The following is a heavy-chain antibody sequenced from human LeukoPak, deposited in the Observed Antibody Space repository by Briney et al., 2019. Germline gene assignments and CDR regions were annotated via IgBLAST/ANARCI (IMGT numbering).Heavy chain of an antibody. Sequence: ASVKVSCKASGYTFTGYYIHWVRQAPGQGLEWMGWINPNSGGTNYAQKFQGRVTMTRDTSISTAYMELSRLRSDDTAVYYCARDQHSSSWYIDYWGQGTLVTVSS. D-gene: IGHD6-13*01. J-gene: IGHJ4*02. CDR3: ARDQHSSSWYIDY. V-gene: IGHV1-2*02. CDR2: INPNSGGT. CDR1: GYTFTGYY.